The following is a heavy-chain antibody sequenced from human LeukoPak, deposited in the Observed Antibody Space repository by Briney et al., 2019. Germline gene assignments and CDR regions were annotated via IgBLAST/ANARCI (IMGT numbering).Heavy chain of an antibody. V-gene: IGHV3-23*01. J-gene: IGHJ4*02. CDR2: ISGSGGST. CDR3: AKRSIAVAGYYFDY. Sequence: GGSLRLSCAASGFTFSSYAMGWVRQAPGKGLEWVSAISGSGGSTYYADSVKGRFTISRDNSKNTLYLQMNSLRTEDTAVYYCAKRSIAVAGYYFDYWGQGTLVTVSS. CDR1: GFTFSSYA. D-gene: IGHD6-19*01.